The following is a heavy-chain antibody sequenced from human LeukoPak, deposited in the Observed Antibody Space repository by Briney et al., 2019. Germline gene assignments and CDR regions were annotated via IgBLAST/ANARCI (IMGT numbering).Heavy chain of an antibody. CDR3: ARLKSAQQLASRVFDY. Sequence: SETLSLTCTVSGGSISSYYWGWIRQPPGKGLEWIGSIYHSGSTYYNPSLKSRVTISVDTSKNQFSLKLSSVTAADTAVYYCARLKSAQQLASRVFDYWGQGTLVTVSS. J-gene: IGHJ4*02. V-gene: IGHV4-38-2*02. D-gene: IGHD6-13*01. CDR2: IYHSGST. CDR1: GGSISSYY.